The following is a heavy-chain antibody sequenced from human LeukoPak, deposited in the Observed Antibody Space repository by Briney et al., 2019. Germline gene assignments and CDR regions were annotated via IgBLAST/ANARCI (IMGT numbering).Heavy chain of an antibody. CDR1: GFTFSHYR. D-gene: IGHD3-22*01. CDR2: ISSSSSTI. V-gene: IGHV3-48*01. Sequence: PGGSLRLSCAATGFTFSHYRRNSVRQAPGKGLEWVSYISSSSSTIYYADSVKGRFTISRDNAKNSLYLQMNSLRAEDTAVYYCARSVTYYYYNSGYLDYWGQGTLVTVSS. J-gene: IGHJ4*02. CDR3: ARSVTYYYYNSGYLDY.